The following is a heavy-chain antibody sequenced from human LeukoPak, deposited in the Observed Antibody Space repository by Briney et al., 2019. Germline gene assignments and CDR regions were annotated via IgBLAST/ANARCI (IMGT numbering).Heavy chain of an antibody. J-gene: IGHJ4*02. CDR2: IWYDGSNK. Sequence: GGSLGLSCAASGFTFSGFGMHWVRQAPGKGLEWVAVIWYDGSNKYYADSVKGRFTISRDNPKDTLYVQMNSLRAEDTAVYYCARAESSNWDAKYFFDYWGQGTLVTVSS. CDR1: GFTFSGFG. CDR3: ARAESSNWDAKYFFDY. D-gene: IGHD4-11*01. V-gene: IGHV3-33*01.